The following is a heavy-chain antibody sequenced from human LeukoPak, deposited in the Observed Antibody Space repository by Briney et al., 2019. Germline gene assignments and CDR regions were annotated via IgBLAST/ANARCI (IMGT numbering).Heavy chain of an antibody. Sequence: GGSLRLSCAASGFTFSSYAMSWVRQAPGKGVDWVSAISGSGGSTHYADSVKGGFTISRDNSNNTLYLQMNSLRDEDTAVYYCAKEATRFGDCDYWGQGTLVTVSS. J-gene: IGHJ4*02. D-gene: IGHD3-10*02. CDR3: AKEATRFGDCDY. CDR2: ISGSGGST. CDR1: GFTFSSYA. V-gene: IGHV3-23*01.